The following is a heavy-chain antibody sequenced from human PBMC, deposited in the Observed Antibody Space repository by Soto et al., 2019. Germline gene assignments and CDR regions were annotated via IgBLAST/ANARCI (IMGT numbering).Heavy chain of an antibody. J-gene: IGHJ4*02. D-gene: IGHD3-3*01. Sequence: ASVKVSCKASGYTFTTYGISWVRQAPGQGLEWMGWISAYNGNTNYAQKLQGRVTMTTDTSTSTAYMELRSLRSDDTAVYYCARVFAIFGVVPYYFDYWGQGTLVTVS. CDR2: ISAYNGNT. CDR1: GYTFTTYG. V-gene: IGHV1-18*01. CDR3: ARVFAIFGVVPYYFDY.